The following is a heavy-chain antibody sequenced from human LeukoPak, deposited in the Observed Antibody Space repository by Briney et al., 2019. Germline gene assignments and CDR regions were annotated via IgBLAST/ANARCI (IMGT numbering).Heavy chain of an antibody. CDR2: ISGGGGST. V-gene: IGHV3-23*01. Sequence: TGGSLRLSCAASGFTFSSYAMSWVRQAPGKGLEWVSTISGGGGSTYYADSVKGRSTISRDNSKNTLYLQMNSLRAEDTAVYYCARDRVVPAAINYYYGMDVWGQGTTVTVSS. CDR1: GFTFSSYA. J-gene: IGHJ6*02. CDR3: ARDRVVPAAINYYYGMDV. D-gene: IGHD2-2*02.